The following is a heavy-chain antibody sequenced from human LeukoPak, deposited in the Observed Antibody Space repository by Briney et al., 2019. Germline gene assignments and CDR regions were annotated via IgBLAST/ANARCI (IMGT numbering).Heavy chain of an antibody. Sequence: GGSLRLSCAASGFTFSSYGMHWVRQAPGKGLEWVAFIRYDGSNKYYADSVKGRFTISRDNSKNTLYLQMNSLRAEDTAVYYCARDSTSSSSWPDYFDYWGQGTLVTVSS. CDR2: IRYDGSNK. CDR1: GFTFSSYG. D-gene: IGHD6-13*01. J-gene: IGHJ4*02. CDR3: ARDSTSSSSWPDYFDY. V-gene: IGHV3-30*02.